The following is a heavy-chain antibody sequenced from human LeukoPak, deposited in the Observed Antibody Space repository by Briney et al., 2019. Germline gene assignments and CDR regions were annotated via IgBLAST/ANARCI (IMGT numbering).Heavy chain of an antibody. CDR2: INHSGST. CDR1: GGSFSGYY. D-gene: IGHD3-22*01. J-gene: IGHJ6*03. CDR3: ARRAFYDSSGYRYYYYYMDV. V-gene: IGHV4-34*01. Sequence: SETLSLTCAVYGGSFSGYYWSWIRQPPGKGLEWIGEINHSGSTNYNPSLKSRVTISVDTSKNQFSLKLSPVTAADTAVYYCARRAFYDSSGYRYYYYYMDVWGKGTTVTISS.